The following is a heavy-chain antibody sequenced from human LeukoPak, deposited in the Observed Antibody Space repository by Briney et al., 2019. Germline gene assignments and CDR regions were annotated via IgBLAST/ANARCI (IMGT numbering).Heavy chain of an antibody. CDR1: GGSISSGSYY. D-gene: IGHD3-16*01. J-gene: IGHJ4*02. CDR3: ARAEPGDAYNYFDY. V-gene: IGHV4-61*02. Sequence: SQTLSLTCTVSGGSISSGSYYWSWIRQPAGKGLEWIGRIFTSGSTNYNPSLRSRVTISVDTSKNQFSLQLSSVTAADTAVYYCARAEPGDAYNYFDYWGQGTLVTVSS. CDR2: IFTSGST.